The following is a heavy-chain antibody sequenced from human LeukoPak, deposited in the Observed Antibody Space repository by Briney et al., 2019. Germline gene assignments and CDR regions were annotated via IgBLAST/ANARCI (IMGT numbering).Heavy chain of an antibody. CDR2: IKPDASSK. CDR1: GFTSGRHW. CDR3: ARWDYDSLTGYYIDY. V-gene: IGHV3-7*01. J-gene: IGHJ4*02. D-gene: IGHD3-9*01. Sequence: GGSLRLSCAASGFTSGRHWMAWVRQAPGKGLEWVANIKPDASSKNYGDSVKGRFTLSRDNAENSMSLKMNSLRAGDTAVYYCARWDYDSLTGYYIDYWGQGTLVTVSS.